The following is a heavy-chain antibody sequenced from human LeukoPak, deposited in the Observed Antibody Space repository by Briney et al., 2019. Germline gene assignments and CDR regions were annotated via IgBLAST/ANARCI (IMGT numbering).Heavy chain of an antibody. V-gene: IGHV1-2*02. D-gene: IGHD2-2*01. CDR2: NKPNSGDT. CDR1: GYTFTGYY. Sequence: ASVKVSCKASGYTFTGYYIHWVRQAPGQGLEWMGWNKPNSGDTRYAQKFQGRVTMTRDTSISTVYMELSGLRSDDTAVYYCARYCTTATCSEGDVYWSQGTLVTVSS. J-gene: IGHJ4*02. CDR3: ARYCTTATCSEGDVY.